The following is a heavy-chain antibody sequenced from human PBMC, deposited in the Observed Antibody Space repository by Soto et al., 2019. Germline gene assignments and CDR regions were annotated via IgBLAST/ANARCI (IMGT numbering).Heavy chain of an antibody. CDR2: INPNSGGT. D-gene: IGHD1-1*01. CDR3: AREGLEPGGGLYYYYYYGMDV. Sequence: QVQLVQSGAEVKKPGASVKVSCKASGYTFTGYYMHWVRQAPGQGLEWMGWINPNSGGTNYAQKFQGWVTMTRDTSISTAYMELSRLRSDDTAVYYCAREGLEPGGGLYYYYYYGMDVWGQGTTVTVSS. V-gene: IGHV1-2*04. CDR1: GYTFTGYY. J-gene: IGHJ6*02.